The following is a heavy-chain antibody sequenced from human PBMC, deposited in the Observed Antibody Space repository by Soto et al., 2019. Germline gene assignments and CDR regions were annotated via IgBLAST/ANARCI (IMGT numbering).Heavy chain of an antibody. CDR2: ISSSSSYI. V-gene: IGHV3-21*01. J-gene: IGHJ3*02. CDR1: GFTFSSYS. Sequence: EVQLVESGGGLVKPGGSLRLSCAASGFTFSSYSMNWVRQAPGKGLEWVSSISSSSSYIYYADSVKGRFTISRDNAKNSLYLQMNSLRAEDTAVYYCARGRTTVTNDAFDIWGPGTMVTVSS. CDR3: ARGRTTVTNDAFDI. D-gene: IGHD4-17*01.